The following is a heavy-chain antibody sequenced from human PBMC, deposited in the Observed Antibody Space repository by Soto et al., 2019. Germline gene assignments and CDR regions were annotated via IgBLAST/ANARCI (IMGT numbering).Heavy chain of an antibody. D-gene: IGHD6-19*01. CDR3: ARRGIAVALYS. V-gene: IGHV4-39*01. Sequence: LQLQETGPGLVKPSETLSLSCTVSGVSVSSRTYYWGWIRQPPGKGLEWIGSFFYSGSTYHNPSLTSRGTISVDTSKNQFSLKLSSVTAADTAVYDCARRGIAVALYSWGQGTLVTVSS. J-gene: IGHJ4*02. CDR2: FFYSGST. CDR1: GVSVSSRTYY.